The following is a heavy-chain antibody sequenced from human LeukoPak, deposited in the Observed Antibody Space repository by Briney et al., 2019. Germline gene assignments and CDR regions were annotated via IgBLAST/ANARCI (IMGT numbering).Heavy chain of an antibody. D-gene: IGHD3-10*01. J-gene: IGHJ6*03. V-gene: IGHV1-18*01. CDR1: GYTFTSYG. CDR3: ARDPEKYYGSGEAILGGYYYYYMDV. Sequence: ASVKVSCKASGYTFTSYGISWVRQAPGQGLEWMGWISAYNGNTNYAQKLQGRVTMTTDTSTSTAYMELRSLRSDDTAVYYCARDPEKYYGSGEAILGGYYYYYMDVWGKGTTVTISS. CDR2: ISAYNGNT.